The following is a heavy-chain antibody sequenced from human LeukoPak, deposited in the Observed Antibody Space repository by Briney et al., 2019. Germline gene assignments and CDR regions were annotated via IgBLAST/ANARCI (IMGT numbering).Heavy chain of an antibody. CDR3: ASHDIAAAGPYYFDY. CDR1: GGSISSYY. D-gene: IGHD6-13*01. CDR2: IYYSGST. Sequence: SETLSLTCTVSGGSISSYYWSWIRQPPGKGLEWIGYIYYSGSTNYNPSLKSRVTISVDTSKNQFSLKLSSVTAADTAVYYCASHDIAAAGPYYFDYWGQGTLVTVSS. V-gene: IGHV4-59*01. J-gene: IGHJ4*02.